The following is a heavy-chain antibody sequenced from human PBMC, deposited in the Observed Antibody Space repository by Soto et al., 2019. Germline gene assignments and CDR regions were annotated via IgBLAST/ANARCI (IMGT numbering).Heavy chain of an antibody. Sequence: GGSLRVSCAASGFTFRSYAMSWVRQAPGKGLEWVSAISGSGGSTYYADSVKGRFTISRDNSKHTLYLQMNSLRAEDTAVYYCARDFAQPEYDILTGYPNPDHWGQGTPVNVPS. CDR2: ISGSGGST. CDR3: ARDFAQPEYDILTGYPNPDH. D-gene: IGHD3-9*01. CDR1: GFTFRSYA. J-gene: IGHJ4*01. V-gene: IGHV3-23*01.